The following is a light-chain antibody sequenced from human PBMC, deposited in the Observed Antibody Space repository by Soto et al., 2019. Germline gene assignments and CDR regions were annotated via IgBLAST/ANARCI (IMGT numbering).Light chain of an antibody. J-gene: IGKJ4*01. CDR2: GAS. Sequence: EIVLTQSPGTLSLSPGERATLSCRASQNIGNKVGWYQQKPGQAARLLIYGASTRATSILVRCSGSGSGTEFTLTITSLQSEDSAVYYCQEYNYWHPITFGGGTKVDIK. CDR1: QNIGNK. V-gene: IGKV3-15*01. CDR3: QEYNYWHPIT.